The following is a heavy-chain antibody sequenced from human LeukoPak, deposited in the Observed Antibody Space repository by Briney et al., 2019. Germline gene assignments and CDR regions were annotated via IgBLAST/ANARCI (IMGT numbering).Heavy chain of an antibody. CDR2: IKQDGSEK. CDR1: GFTFSSYW. J-gene: IGHJ6*03. CDR3: AVEYHYYYMDV. Sequence: GGSLRLSCAASGFTFSSYWMSWVRQAPGKGLEWVANIKQDGSEKYYVDSVKGRFTISRDNAKNSLYLQMNSLRAEDTAVYYCAVEYHYYYMDVWGKGTTVTVSS. V-gene: IGHV3-7*01.